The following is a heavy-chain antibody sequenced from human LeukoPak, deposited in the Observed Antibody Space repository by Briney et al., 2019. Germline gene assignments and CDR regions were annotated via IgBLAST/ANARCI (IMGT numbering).Heavy chain of an antibody. Sequence: ASVKVSCKASGGTFSSYAISWVRQAPGQGLEWMGRIIPIFGTANYAQKFQGRVTMTTDTSTSTAYMELRSLRSDDTAVYYCARVAWRELGDAFDIWGQGTMVTVSS. CDR3: ARVAWRELGDAFDI. V-gene: IGHV1-69*05. CDR1: GGTFSSYA. D-gene: IGHD1-26*01. J-gene: IGHJ3*02. CDR2: IIPIFGTA.